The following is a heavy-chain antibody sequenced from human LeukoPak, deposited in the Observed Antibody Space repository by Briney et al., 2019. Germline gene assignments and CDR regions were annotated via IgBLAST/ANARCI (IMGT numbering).Heavy chain of an antibody. V-gene: IGHV1-18*01. Sequence: GASVKVSCKTSGYTFSAYGISWVRQAPGQGLEWMGWIGVNNVNTNYAQKFQGRVTMTTDTSTSTAYMELRSLRSDDTAVYYCARQCSSTSCYGGAFDIWGPGTMVTVSS. CDR1: GYTFSAYG. CDR3: ARQCSSTSCYGGAFDI. CDR2: IGVNNVNT. J-gene: IGHJ3*02. D-gene: IGHD2-2*01.